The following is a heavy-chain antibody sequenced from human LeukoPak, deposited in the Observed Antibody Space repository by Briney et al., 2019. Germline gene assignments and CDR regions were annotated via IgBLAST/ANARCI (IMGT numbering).Heavy chain of an antibody. CDR2: INHSGST. CDR3: ARWAGAAAGTGSLDY. V-gene: IGHV4-34*01. Sequence: PSETLSLTCAVYGGSFSGYYWSWIRQPPGKGLEWIGGINHSGSTNYNPSLKSRVTISVDTSKNQFSLKLSSVTAADTAVYYCARWAGAAAGTGSLDYWGQGTLVTVSS. D-gene: IGHD6-13*01. J-gene: IGHJ4*02. CDR1: GGSFSGYY.